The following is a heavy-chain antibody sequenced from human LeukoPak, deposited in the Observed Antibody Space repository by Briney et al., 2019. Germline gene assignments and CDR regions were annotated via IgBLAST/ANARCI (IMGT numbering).Heavy chain of an antibody. CDR3: AREKLALKAFDI. V-gene: IGHV3-33*01. J-gene: IGHJ3*02. D-gene: IGHD1-1*01. Sequence: GGSLRLSCAASGFTFSSYGMHWVRQAPGRGLEWVAVIWYDGSNKYYADSVKGRFTFSRDNSKNTLYLQMNSLRAEDTAVYYCAREKLALKAFDIWGQGTMVTVSS. CDR2: IWYDGSNK. CDR1: GFTFSSYG.